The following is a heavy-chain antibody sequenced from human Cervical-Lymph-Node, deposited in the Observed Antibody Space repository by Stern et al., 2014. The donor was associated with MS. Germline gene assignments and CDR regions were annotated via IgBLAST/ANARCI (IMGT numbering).Heavy chain of an antibody. Sequence: QMQLVQSGAELKKPGASMKVSCKASGYTFRDYYIHWVRQAPGQGLEYMGWINPNSGGTNYAQKFRGRVTMTSDTSINTAYLQLNGLQSDDTAIYYCARDRYGDPFDYWGQGTLVTVSS. J-gene: IGHJ4*02. D-gene: IGHD4-17*01. CDR2: INPNSGGT. V-gene: IGHV1-2*02. CDR3: ARDRYGDPFDY. CDR1: GYTFRDYY.